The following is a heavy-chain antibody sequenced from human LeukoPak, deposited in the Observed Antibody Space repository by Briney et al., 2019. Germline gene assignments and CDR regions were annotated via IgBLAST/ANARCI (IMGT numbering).Heavy chain of an antibody. CDR2: IWYDGSNK. J-gene: IGHJ4*02. CDR3: AKDGGGSYPDY. D-gene: IGHD1-26*01. CDR1: GFTFSSYG. V-gene: IGHV3-33*06. Sequence: PGGSLRLSCAASGFTFSSYGMHWVRQAPGKGLEWVAVIWYDGSNKYYADSVKGRFTISRDNSKNTLYLQMNSLRAEDTAVYYCAKDGGGSYPDYWGQGTLVTDSS.